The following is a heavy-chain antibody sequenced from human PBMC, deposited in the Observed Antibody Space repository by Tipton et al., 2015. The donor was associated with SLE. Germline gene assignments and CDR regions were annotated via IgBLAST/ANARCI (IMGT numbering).Heavy chain of an antibody. CDR3: ARDEDPFGEYFHH. J-gene: IGHJ1*01. Sequence: QVQLVQSGPEVKAPGASVKVSCKTSGYSFINYGISWVRQAPGQGLEWIGWIYSYTNKRNYAQKVQGRVTMTTDTSTSTAYMELRSLRSDDTAVYYCARDEDPFGEYFHHWGQGTLVTVSS. V-gene: IGHV1-18*01. D-gene: IGHD3-10*01. CDR1: GYSFINYG. CDR2: IYSYTNKR.